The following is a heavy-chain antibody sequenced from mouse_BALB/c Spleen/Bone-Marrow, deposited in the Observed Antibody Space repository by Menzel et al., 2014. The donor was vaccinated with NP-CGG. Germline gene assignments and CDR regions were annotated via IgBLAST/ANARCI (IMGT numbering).Heavy chain of an antibody. J-gene: IGHJ1*01. CDR2: IFPGDSTT. V-gene: IGHV1S56*01. D-gene: IGHD1-2*01. CDR3: VRSRLRDWYFDV. Sequence: VKVVESGVELVKPGASVKLSCKASGNTFTSYDINWVRQRPEQGLERIGWIFPGDSTTKYNEKFKGKATLSTDKSSSTVHMQLSRLTSEDSAVYFCVRSRLRDWYFDVWGAGTTVTISS. CDR1: GNTFTSYD.